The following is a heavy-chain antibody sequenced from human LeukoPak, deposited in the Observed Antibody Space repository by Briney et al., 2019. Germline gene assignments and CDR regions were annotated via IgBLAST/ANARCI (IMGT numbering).Heavy chain of an antibody. CDR3: ARDVGSSSIIGDN. CDR1: GGSISSYY. Sequence: PSETLSLTCNVSGGSISSYYWSWIRQPPGKGLEWIGRIYTSGSTTYNPSLKSRITISVDTSKNHFSLKLNSVTAADTAIYYCARDVGSSSIIGDNWGQGILVTVSS. J-gene: IGHJ4*02. CDR2: IYTSGST. D-gene: IGHD6-6*01. V-gene: IGHV4-4*07.